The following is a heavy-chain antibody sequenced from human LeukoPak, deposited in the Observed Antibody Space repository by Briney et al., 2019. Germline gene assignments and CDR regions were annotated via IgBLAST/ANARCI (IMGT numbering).Heavy chain of an antibody. Sequence: SETLSLTCAVYGGSFSGYCWSWIRQPPGKGLEWIGEINHSGSTNYNPSLKSRVTISVDTSKNQFSLKLSSVTAADTAVYYCARGKVGDPWGQGTLVTVSS. CDR3: ARGKVGDP. CDR1: GGSFSGYC. V-gene: IGHV4-34*01. CDR2: INHSGST. J-gene: IGHJ5*02. D-gene: IGHD1-26*01.